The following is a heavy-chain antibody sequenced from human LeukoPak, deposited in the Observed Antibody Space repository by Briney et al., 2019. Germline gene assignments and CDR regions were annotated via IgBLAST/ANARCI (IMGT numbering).Heavy chain of an antibody. D-gene: IGHD3-10*01. V-gene: IGHV1-18*01. CDR2: ISAYNGNT. Sequence: ASVKVSCKASGYTFTSYCISWVRQAPGKGLEWMGWISAYNGNTNYAQKLQDRVTMTTDTSTSTAYMELRSLRSDDTAVYYCARDSGLTDYYYGMDVWGQGTTVTVSS. CDR3: ARDSGLTDYYYGMDV. J-gene: IGHJ6*02. CDR1: GYTFTSYC.